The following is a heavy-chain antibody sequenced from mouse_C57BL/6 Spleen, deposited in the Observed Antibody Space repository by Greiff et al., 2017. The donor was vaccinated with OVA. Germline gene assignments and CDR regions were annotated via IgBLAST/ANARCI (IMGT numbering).Heavy chain of an antibody. Sequence: EVQLQQSGAELVKPGASVKLSCTASGFTIKDYYMHWVKQRPEQGLEWIGRIDPEDGETKYAPKFQGKATITVDTSSNTAYLQLSSLTSEDTAVXYCARTYVSSFYYAMDYWGQGTSVTVSS. CDR1: GFTIKDYY. CDR3: ARTYVSSFYYAMDY. D-gene: IGHD1-1*01. CDR2: IDPEDGET. V-gene: IGHV14-2*01. J-gene: IGHJ4*01.